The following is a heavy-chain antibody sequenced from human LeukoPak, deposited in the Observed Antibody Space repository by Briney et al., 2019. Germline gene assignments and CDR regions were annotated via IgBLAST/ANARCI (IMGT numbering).Heavy chain of an antibody. CDR2: IYYSGST. CDR1: GGSISSSSYY. D-gene: IGHD6-19*01. V-gene: IGHV4-39*01. J-gene: IGHJ6*03. CDR3: ARLRASSGKYYYYYYMDV. Sequence: PSETLSLTCTVSGGSISSSSYYWGWIRQPPGKGLEWIGSIYYSGSTYYNPSLKSRVTISVDTSKNQFSLKLSSVTAADTAVYYCARLRASSGKYYYYYYMDVWGKGTTVTVSS.